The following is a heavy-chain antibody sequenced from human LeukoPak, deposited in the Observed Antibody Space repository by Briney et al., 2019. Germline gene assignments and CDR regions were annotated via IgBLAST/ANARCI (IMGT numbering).Heavy chain of an antibody. Sequence: ASVKVSCKVSGYTLTELSMHWVRQAPGKGLEWMGGFDPEDGETIYAQKFQGRVTMTEDTSTDTAYMELSSLRSEDTAVYYCATGLEDTVVVPAAIAPTWGQGTLVTVSS. J-gene: IGHJ5*02. D-gene: IGHD2-2*02. CDR1: GYTLTELS. CDR2: FDPEDGET. V-gene: IGHV1-24*01. CDR3: ATGLEDTVVVPAAIAPT.